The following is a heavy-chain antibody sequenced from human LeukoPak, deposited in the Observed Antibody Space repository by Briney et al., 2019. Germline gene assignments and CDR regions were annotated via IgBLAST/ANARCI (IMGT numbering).Heavy chain of an antibody. V-gene: IGHV1-18*01. CDR1: GYTFTDHD. J-gene: IGHJ4*02. CDR2: VSPYNGNT. D-gene: IGHD3-10*01. CDR3: ARNGRVRRVVKDLFEY. Sequence: ASVRVSCKTSGYTFTDHDITWVRQAPGQGLEWMGRVSPYNGNTYYSQRFQDRVIITKDTFTGTAYMDLRDLRTDDTAMYYCARNGRVRRVVKDLFEYWGQGTLVAVSS.